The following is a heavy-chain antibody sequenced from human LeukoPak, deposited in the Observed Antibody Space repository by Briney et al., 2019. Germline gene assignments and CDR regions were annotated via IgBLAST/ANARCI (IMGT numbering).Heavy chain of an antibody. CDR2: IYTSGST. CDR3: ARERGAARPDYYYYYYGMDV. V-gene: IGHV4-4*07. D-gene: IGHD6-6*01. Sequence: SETLSLTCTVSGGSISSYYWSWIRQPAGKGLEWIGRIYTSGSTNYNPSLKSRVTMSVDTSKNQFSLKLSSVPAADTAVYYCARERGAARPDYYYYYYGMDVWGQGTTATVSS. CDR1: GGSISSYY. J-gene: IGHJ6*02.